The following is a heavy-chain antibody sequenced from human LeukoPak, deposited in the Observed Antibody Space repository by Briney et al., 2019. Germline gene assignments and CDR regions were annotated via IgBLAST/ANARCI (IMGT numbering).Heavy chain of an antibody. V-gene: IGHV3-74*01. CDR2: INSDGSST. Sequence: GGSLRLSCAASGFTFSSYWMHWVRQAPGKGLVWVSRINSDGSSTSYADSVKGRFTISRDNAKNTLYLQMNSLRAEDTTVYYCAREMRYYYYMDVWGKGTTVTISS. J-gene: IGHJ6*03. CDR1: GFTFSSYW. CDR3: AREMRYYYYMDV.